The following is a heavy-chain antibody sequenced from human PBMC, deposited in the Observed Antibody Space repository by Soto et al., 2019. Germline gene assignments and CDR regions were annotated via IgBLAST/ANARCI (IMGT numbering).Heavy chain of an antibody. J-gene: IGHJ6*03. CDR2: ISSSSSTI. D-gene: IGHD5-18*01. Sequence: GGSLRLSCAASGFTFSSYSMNWVRQAPGKGLEWVSYISSSSSTIYYADSVKGRFTISRDNAKNSLYLQMNSLRAEDTAVYYCARAERGYSYGYYYYMDVWGKGTTVTVSS. CDR1: GFTFSSYS. CDR3: ARAERGYSYGYYYYMDV. V-gene: IGHV3-48*01.